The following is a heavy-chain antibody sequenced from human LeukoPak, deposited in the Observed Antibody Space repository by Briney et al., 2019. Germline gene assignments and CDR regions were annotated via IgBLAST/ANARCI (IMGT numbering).Heavy chain of an antibody. V-gene: IGHV3-30*04. CDR2: ISYVGSNK. J-gene: IGHJ4*02. D-gene: IGHD5-18*01. CDR3: AKGSGGYLAYFDY. Sequence: GGSLRLSCAASGFTFSSYAMHWVRQAPGKGLEWVAVISYVGSNKYYADSVKGRFTISRDNSKNTLYLQMNSLRAEDTAVYYCAKGSGGYLAYFDYWGQGTLVTVSS. CDR1: GFTFSSYA.